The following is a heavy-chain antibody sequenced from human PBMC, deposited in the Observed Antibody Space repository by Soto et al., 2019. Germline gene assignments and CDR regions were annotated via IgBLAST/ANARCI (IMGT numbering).Heavy chain of an antibody. CDR2: IYDSGST. CDR1: GGSVSGGAYY. Sequence: SETLSLTCTVSGGSVSGGAYYWSWIRQPPGKGLEWIGYIYDSGSTNYNPSLKSRVTISVDTSKNQFSLKLSSVTSADTAVSYCATGRYYYGSEYWGQGTLVTVSS. J-gene: IGHJ4*02. V-gene: IGHV4-61*08. D-gene: IGHD3-10*01. CDR3: ATGRYYYGSEY.